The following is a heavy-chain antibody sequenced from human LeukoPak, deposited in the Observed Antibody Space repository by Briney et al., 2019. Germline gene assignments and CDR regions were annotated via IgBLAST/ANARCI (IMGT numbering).Heavy chain of an antibody. D-gene: IGHD1-26*01. CDR1: GFTFSSCA. J-gene: IGHJ4*02. Sequence: GGSLRLSCAASGFTFSSCAMSWVRQAPGEGLQWVASISDNGGTTYNADSVKGRFTISRDNSKNTLYLQMDSLRADDTAVYYCARDDSGSSRRIDWGQGTLVTVSS. CDR3: ARDDSGSSRRID. CDR2: ISDNGGTT. V-gene: IGHV3-23*01.